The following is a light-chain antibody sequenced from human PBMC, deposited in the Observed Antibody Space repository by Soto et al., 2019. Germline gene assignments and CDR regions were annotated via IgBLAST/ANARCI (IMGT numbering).Light chain of an antibody. CDR2: EVS. J-gene: IGLJ1*01. CDR1: SSDVGANNY. Sequence: QSALTQPASVSGSPGQSITISCTGTSSDVGANNYVSWYQQQSGKAPKLLIHEVSNRPAGVSDRFSGSKSGNTASLTISGLQADDEADYYCSAFATSRAYVFGIGTKLTVL. CDR3: SAFATSRAYV. V-gene: IGLV2-14*01.